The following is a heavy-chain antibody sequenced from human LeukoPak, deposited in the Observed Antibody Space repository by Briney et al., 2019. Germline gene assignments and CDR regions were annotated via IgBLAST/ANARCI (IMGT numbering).Heavy chain of an antibody. Sequence: ASVKVSCKASGYTFTGYYMHWVRQAPGQGLEWMGWINPNSGGTNYAQKFQGRVTMTRDTSISTAYIELSRLRSDDTAVYYCARGRTGEGPYYYYYYYMDVWGKGTTVTVSS. CDR3: ARGRTGEGPYYYYYYYMDV. V-gene: IGHV1-2*02. J-gene: IGHJ6*03. D-gene: IGHD7-27*01. CDR2: INPNSGGT. CDR1: GYTFTGYY.